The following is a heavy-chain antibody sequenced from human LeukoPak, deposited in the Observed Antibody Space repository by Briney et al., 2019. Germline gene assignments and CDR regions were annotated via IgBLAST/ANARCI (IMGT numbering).Heavy chain of an antibody. Sequence: GGSLRLSCAASGFTFSSYSMNWVRQAPGKGLEWVSYISSSGFTIYYSDFVKGRFTISRDNANNSLYMQMSSLGAEDTAVYYCARGDYGGPSGMNLQHWGQGTLVTVSS. J-gene: IGHJ1*01. CDR1: GFTFSSYS. CDR3: ARGDYGGPSGMNLQH. CDR2: ISSSGFTI. V-gene: IGHV3-48*01. D-gene: IGHD4-23*01.